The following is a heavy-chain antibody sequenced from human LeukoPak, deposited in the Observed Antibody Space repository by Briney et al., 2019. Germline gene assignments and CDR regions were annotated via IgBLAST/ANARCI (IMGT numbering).Heavy chain of an antibody. J-gene: IGHJ5*02. Sequence: GASVTVSCKASGYTFSIYDITWVRQATGQGLEWMGWMNPNSGNTGYAQKFQGRVTMTRNTSVSTAYMELSSLTSEDTAVYYCARNPSKTGWFDPWGQGTLVTVSS. CDR3: ARNPSKTGWFDP. CDR2: MNPNSGNT. V-gene: IGHV1-8*01. CDR1: GYTFSIYD. D-gene: IGHD4-11*01.